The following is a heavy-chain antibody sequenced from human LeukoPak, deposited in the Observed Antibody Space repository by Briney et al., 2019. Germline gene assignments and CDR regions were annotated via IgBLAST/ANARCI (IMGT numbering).Heavy chain of an antibody. CDR1: GGSISSYY. V-gene: IGHV4-59*12. CDR2: IYYSGST. CDR3: ARAYLADY. J-gene: IGHJ4*02. Sequence: KPSETLSLTCTVSGGSISSYYWSWIRQPPGKGLEWIGYIYYSGSTNYNPSLKSRVTISVDTSKNQFSLKLSSVTAAHTAVYYCARAYLADYWGQGTLVTVSS.